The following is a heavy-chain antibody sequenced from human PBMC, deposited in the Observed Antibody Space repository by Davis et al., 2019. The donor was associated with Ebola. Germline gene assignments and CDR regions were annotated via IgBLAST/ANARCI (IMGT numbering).Heavy chain of an antibody. Sequence: PGGSLRLSCTASGFTFGDYAMSWVRQAPGKGLEWVGFIRSKAYGGTTEYAASVKGRFTISRDDSKSIAYLQMNSLKTEDTAVYYCTRECSSGWCFDYWGRGTLVTVSS. V-gene: IGHV3-49*04. CDR1: GFTFGDYA. CDR3: TRECSSGWCFDY. D-gene: IGHD6-19*01. CDR2: IRSKAYGGTT. J-gene: IGHJ4*02.